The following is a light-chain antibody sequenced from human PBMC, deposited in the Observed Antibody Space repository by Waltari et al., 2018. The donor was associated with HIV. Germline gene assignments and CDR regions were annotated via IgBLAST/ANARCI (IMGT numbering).Light chain of an antibody. Sequence: QSALTQPPSVSGSPGQSVTISCTGTSSAVGRSNRVSWYQQPPGTAPKLMIYEVNNRPSGVPDRFSGSKSGNTASLTISGLQAEDEADYYCSSYTSSTVVFGGGTKLTVL. CDR1: SSAVGRSNR. V-gene: IGLV2-18*02. CDR3: SSYTSSTVV. CDR2: EVN. J-gene: IGLJ2*01.